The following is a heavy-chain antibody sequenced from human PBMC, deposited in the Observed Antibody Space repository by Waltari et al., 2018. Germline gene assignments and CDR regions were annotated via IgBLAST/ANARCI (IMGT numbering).Heavy chain of an antibody. Sequence: QVQLQQWGAGLLKPSATLSLTCALYGGSFGGYSCSWIRQLPGQELVWNGDINNSGRTNYNPSLKSLVTISVDTSKNQFSLKLSSVTAADTAVYCWARGGYCTSTSCYGGGFDPWGQGTLVTVSS. CDR3: ARGGYCTSTSCYGGGFDP. J-gene: IGHJ5*02. CDR2: INNSGRT. D-gene: IGHD2-2*01. V-gene: IGHV4-34*01. CDR1: GGSFGGYS.